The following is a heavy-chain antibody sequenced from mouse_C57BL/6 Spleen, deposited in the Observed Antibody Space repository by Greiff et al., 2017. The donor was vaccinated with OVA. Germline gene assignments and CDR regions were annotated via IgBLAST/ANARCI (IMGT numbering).Heavy chain of an antibody. J-gene: IGHJ3*01. CDR2: INPSTGGT. CDR3: AALGRAY. Sequence: VHVKQSGPELVKPGASVKISCKASGYSFTGYYMNWVKQSPEKSLEWIGEINPSTGGTTYNQKFKAKATLTVDKSSSTAYMQLKSLTSEDSAVYYCAALGRAYWGQGTLVTVSA. D-gene: IGHD4-1*01. CDR1: GYSFTGYY. V-gene: IGHV1-42*01.